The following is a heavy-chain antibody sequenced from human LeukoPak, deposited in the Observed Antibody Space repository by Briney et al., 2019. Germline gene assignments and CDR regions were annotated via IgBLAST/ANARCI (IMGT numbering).Heavy chain of an antibody. CDR3: AKPEGDSGGYYYDYYYGMDV. J-gene: IGHJ6*02. Sequence: GGSLRLSCAASGFTFSSYAMSWVRQAPGKGLEWVSAISGSGGSTYYADSVKGRFTISRDNSKNTLYLQMNSLRAEDTAVYYCAKPEGDSGGYYYDYYYGMDVWGQGTTVTVSS. V-gene: IGHV3-23*01. D-gene: IGHD3-22*01. CDR2: ISGSGGST. CDR1: GFTFSSYA.